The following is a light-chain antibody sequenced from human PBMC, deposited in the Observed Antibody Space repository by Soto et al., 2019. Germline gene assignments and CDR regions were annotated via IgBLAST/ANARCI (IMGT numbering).Light chain of an antibody. CDR3: QQYGILPLS. CDR1: QSLTNSF. V-gene: IGKV3-20*01. Sequence: EILLTQSPGALYLSPGDRATLSCRASQSLTNSFLAWYQQIPGQIPRLLIYGASIRATDIPDRFSGSGSGADFTLTISRLEPEDFAVHFWQQYGILPLSFGGGTKVEIK. CDR2: GAS. J-gene: IGKJ4*01.